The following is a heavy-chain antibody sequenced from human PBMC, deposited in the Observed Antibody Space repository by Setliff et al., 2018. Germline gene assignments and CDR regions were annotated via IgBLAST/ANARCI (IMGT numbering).Heavy chain of an antibody. V-gene: IGHV3-30-3*01. CDR1: GFTFSSYA. CDR3: ARPGLPLRYYYGMDV. CDR2: ISFDGNNK. Sequence: GGSMRLSCTASGFTFSSYALHWVRQAPGKGLEWVAVISFDGNNKYYGDSVKGRFTISRDNSKNTQYLQMNSLRPEDTAVYYCARPGLPLRYYYGMDVWGQGTTVTVSS. J-gene: IGHJ6*02.